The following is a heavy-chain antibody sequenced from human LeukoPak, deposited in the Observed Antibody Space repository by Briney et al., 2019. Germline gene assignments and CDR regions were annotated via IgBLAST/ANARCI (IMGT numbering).Heavy chain of an antibody. CDR3: ARGSYSSGYYPLGYFDY. Sequence: SETLSLTCAVYGGSFSGYYWSWIRQPPGKGLEWIGYIYCSGSTNYNPSLKSRVTISVDTSKNQFSLKLSSVTAADTAVYYCARGSYSSGYYPLGYFDYWGQGTLVTVSS. V-gene: IGHV4-59*01. CDR1: GGSFSGYY. CDR2: IYCSGST. J-gene: IGHJ4*02. D-gene: IGHD3-22*01.